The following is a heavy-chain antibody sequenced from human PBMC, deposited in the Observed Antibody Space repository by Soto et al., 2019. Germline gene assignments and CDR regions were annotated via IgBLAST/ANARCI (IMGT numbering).Heavy chain of an antibody. J-gene: IGHJ4*02. Sequence: QGQWQESGPGLVKASQTLSLTCTVSGGPITTGGHFWSWIRQYPGKGLEWIGYIYYSGTTHYNPSLKSRVTISVDTSKRQFSLNLSSVTAADTAVYYCARAVSGSYLDSWGQGTLVSVSS. CDR3: ARAVSGSYLDS. CDR1: GGPITTGGHF. D-gene: IGHD1-26*01. CDR2: IYYSGTT. V-gene: IGHV4-31*03.